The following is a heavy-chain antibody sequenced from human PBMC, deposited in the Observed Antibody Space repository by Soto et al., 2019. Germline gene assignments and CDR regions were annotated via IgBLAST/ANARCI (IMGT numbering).Heavy chain of an antibody. CDR2: ISSYGADT. Sequence: GGSLRLSCSASGFTFNSYAMHWVRQAPGRGLEFVSAISSYGADTYYADSVKGRFAISRDNSKNTLYIQMSSMRAEDTALYYCVKEGYMRSDWYGQFDYWGQGALVTVS. V-gene: IGHV3-64D*06. D-gene: IGHD6-19*01. CDR1: GFTFNSYA. CDR3: VKEGYMRSDWYGQFDY. J-gene: IGHJ4*02.